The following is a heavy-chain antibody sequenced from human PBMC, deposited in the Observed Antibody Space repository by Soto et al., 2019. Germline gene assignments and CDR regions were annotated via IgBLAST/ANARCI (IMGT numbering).Heavy chain of an antibody. J-gene: IGHJ4*02. V-gene: IGHV3-33*01. CDR1: GFTFSSYG. Sequence: QVPLVESGGGVVQPGTSLTLSCAASGFTFSSYGMHWVRQAPGKGLEWVAFILSDASQKFYVDSVKGRFTISRDNSKNMLFMEMDSLRVEDTAVYYCVGDGEVGKWNFDYWGQGTLVTVSS. CDR3: VGDGEVGKWNFDY. CDR2: ILSDASQK. D-gene: IGHD1-26*01.